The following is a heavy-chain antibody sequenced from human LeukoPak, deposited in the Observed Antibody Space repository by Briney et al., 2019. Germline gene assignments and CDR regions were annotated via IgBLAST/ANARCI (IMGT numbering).Heavy chain of an antibody. CDR3: ARDLGRDYGDYVFDP. CDR2: IYDSGST. D-gene: IGHD4-17*01. J-gene: IGHJ5*02. CDR1: GGSMSSHH. V-gene: IGHV4-59*11. Sequence: SETLSLTCTVSGGSMSSHHWHWLRPSPGKGLVWIGYIYDSGSTNYNPSLKNRVTISVDTSKNQFSLKLSSVTAADTALYYCARDLGRDYGDYVFDPWGQGTLVSVSS.